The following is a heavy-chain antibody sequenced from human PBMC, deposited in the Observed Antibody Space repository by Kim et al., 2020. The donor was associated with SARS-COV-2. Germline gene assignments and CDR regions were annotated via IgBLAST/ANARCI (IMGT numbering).Heavy chain of an antibody. D-gene: IGHD6-13*01. Sequence: SVKVSCKASGGTFSSYAISWVRQAPGQGLEWMGGIIPIFGTANYAQKFQGRVTITADESTSTAYMELSSLRSEDTAVYYCARDRVAADLYNWFDPWGQGTLVTVSS. CDR3: ARDRVAADLYNWFDP. V-gene: IGHV1-69*13. CDR1: GGTFSSYA. J-gene: IGHJ5*02. CDR2: IIPIFGTA.